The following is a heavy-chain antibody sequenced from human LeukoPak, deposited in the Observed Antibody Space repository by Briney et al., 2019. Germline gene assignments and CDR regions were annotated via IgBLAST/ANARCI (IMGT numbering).Heavy chain of an antibody. Sequence: ASVKVSCKASGGTFSSYAISWVRQAPGQGLEWIGRIIPILGIANYAQKFQGRVTMTEDTSTDTAYMELSSLRSEDTAVYYCATVWFGKDGRWFDPWGQGTLVTVSS. D-gene: IGHD3-10*01. J-gene: IGHJ5*02. CDR1: GGTFSSYA. V-gene: IGHV1-69*04. CDR3: ATVWFGKDGRWFDP. CDR2: IIPILGIA.